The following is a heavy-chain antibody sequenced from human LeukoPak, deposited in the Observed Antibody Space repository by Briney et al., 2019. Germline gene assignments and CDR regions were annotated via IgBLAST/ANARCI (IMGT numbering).Heavy chain of an antibody. Sequence: SGGSLRLSCAASGSTFSSYAMSWVRQAPGKGLEWVSAISGSGGSTYYADSVKGRFTISRDNSKNTLYLQMNSLRAEDTAVYYCAKVGYYDSSGYGYWGQGTLVTVSS. D-gene: IGHD3-22*01. J-gene: IGHJ4*02. CDR1: GSTFSSYA. CDR2: ISGSGGST. V-gene: IGHV3-23*01. CDR3: AKVGYYDSSGYGY.